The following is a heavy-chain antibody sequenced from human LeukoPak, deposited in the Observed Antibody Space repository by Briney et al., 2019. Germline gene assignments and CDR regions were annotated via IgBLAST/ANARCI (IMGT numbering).Heavy chain of an antibody. J-gene: IGHJ4*02. CDR3: VKDVGLGLCSGGSCSAHFDY. V-gene: IGHV3-9*03. CDR1: GFTFDDYA. D-gene: IGHD2-15*01. Sequence: GGSLRLSCAASGFTFDDYAMHWVRQAPGKGLEWVSGISWNSGSIVYVDSVKGRFTISRDNAKNSLYLQMDSLRPEDMALYYCVKDVGLGLCSGGSCSAHFDYWGQGTLVTVSS. CDR2: ISWNSGSI.